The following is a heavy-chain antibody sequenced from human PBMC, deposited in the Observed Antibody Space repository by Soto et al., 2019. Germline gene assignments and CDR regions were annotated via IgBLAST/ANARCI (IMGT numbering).Heavy chain of an antibody. V-gene: IGHV1-46*01. CDR2: INPSGGST. D-gene: IGHD6-13*01. Sequence: QVQLVQSGAEVKNPGASVKVSCKASGYTFTNYYIHWVRQASGQGLEWMAIINPSGGSTNYAQKFQGRFTLARDTFTSTVYMELSSLRSEDTAIYYCARGLAAGDYWGQGTLVTVSS. CDR3: ARGLAAGDY. CDR1: GYTFTNYY. J-gene: IGHJ4*02.